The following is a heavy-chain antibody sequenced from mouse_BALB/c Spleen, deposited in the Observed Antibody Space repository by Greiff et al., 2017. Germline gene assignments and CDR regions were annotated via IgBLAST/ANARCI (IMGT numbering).Heavy chain of an antibody. CDR1: GFTFTDYY. Sequence: EVQLVESGGGLVQPGGSLRLSCATSGFTFTDYYMSWVRQPPGKALEWLGFIRNKANGYTTEYSASVKGRFTISRDNSQSILYLQMNTLRAEDSATYYCARDGYYVFDYWGQGTTLTVSS. D-gene: IGHD2-3*01. CDR3: ARDGYYVFDY. V-gene: IGHV7-3*02. J-gene: IGHJ2*01. CDR2: IRNKANGYTT.